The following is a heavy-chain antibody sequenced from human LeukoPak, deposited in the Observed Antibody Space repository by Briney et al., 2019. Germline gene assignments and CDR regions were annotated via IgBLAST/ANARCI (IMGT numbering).Heavy chain of an antibody. V-gene: IGHV3-74*01. CDR1: GFTFSSYW. D-gene: IGHD2/OR15-2a*01. Sequence: PGGSLRLSCAASGFTFSSYWMHWVRQAPGKGLVWVSRINSDGSSTSYADSVKGRFTISRDNAKNTLYLQMNSLRAEDTAVYYCARVPDQPEYPGENYIDYWGQGTLVTVSS. CDR3: ARVPDQPEYPGENYIDY. J-gene: IGHJ4*02. CDR2: INSDGSST.